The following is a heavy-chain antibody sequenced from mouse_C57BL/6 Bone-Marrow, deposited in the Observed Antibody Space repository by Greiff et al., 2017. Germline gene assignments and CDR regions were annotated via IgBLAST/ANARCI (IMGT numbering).Heavy chain of an antibody. CDR2: IWSGGGT. J-gene: IGHJ3*01. V-gene: IGHV2-2*01. D-gene: IGHD2-3*01. CDR1: GFSLTSYG. Sequence: VQLQESGPGLVQPSQSLSITCTVSGFSLTSYGVHWVRQSPGKGLEWLGVIWSGGGTDYNAAFISRLSISKDNSKSQVFFKMNSLQADDTAIYYCARGMMVTTGALFAYWGQGTLVTVSA. CDR3: ARGMMVTTGALFAY.